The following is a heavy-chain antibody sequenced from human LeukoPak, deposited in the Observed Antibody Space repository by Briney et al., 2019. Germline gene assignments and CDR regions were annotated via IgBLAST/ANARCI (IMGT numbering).Heavy chain of an antibody. Sequence: ASVKVSCKASGYTFTSYYMHWVRQAPGQGLEWMGIINPSGGSTSYAQKFQGRVTMTRDTSTSTVYMELSSLRSEDTAVYYCARVNRGLHRTIFGVVIKSGLDYWGQGTLVTVSS. CDR3: ARVNRGLHRTIFGVVIKSGLDY. V-gene: IGHV1-46*01. CDR1: GYTFTSYY. J-gene: IGHJ4*02. CDR2: INPSGGST. D-gene: IGHD3-3*01.